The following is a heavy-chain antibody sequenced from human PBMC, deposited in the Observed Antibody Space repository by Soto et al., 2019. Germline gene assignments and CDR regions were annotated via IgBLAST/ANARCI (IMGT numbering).Heavy chain of an antibody. V-gene: IGHV3-13*01. CDR2: IGTAYDT. CDR1: GLNFAYSD. D-gene: IGHD2-21*02. J-gene: IGHJ2*01. Sequence: EVQLVESGGRLVQPGESLRLSCAASGLNFAYSDMHWVRQVTGKGLEWVSAIGTAYDTYYADSVKGRFTISRDNARSSLYLQMNNVNDGDTAIYYCARESADAVTAAWSLDVWGRGTLVTVSS. CDR3: ARESADAVTAAWSLDV.